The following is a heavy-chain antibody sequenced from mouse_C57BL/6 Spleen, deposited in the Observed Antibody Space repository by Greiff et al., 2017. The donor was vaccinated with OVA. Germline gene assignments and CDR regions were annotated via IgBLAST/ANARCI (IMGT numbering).Heavy chain of an antibody. CDR2: ISDGGSYT. CDR1: GFTFSSYA. D-gene: IGHD2-5*01. V-gene: IGHV5-4*01. CDR3: ARDEDSNTGMDY. Sequence: EVKLMESGGGLVKPGGSLKLSCAASGFTFSSYAMSWVRQTPEKRLEWVATISDGGSYTYYPDNVKGRFTISRDNAKNNLYLQMSHLKSEDTAMYYCARDEDSNTGMDYWGQGTSVTVSS. J-gene: IGHJ4*01.